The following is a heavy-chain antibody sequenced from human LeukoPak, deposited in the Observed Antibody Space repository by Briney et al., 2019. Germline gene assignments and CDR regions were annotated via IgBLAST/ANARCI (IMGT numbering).Heavy chain of an antibody. CDR3: AREAFYDYVWGCYPRLFDS. CDR2: ITSSSSYI. CDR1: GFTFSRYS. V-gene: IGHV3-21*01. D-gene: IGHD3-16*02. J-gene: IGHJ4*02. Sequence: GGSLRLSCAASGFTFSRYSMNWVRQAPGKGLEWVSSITSSSSYIYYADSVKGRFTISRDNAKNSLYLQMNSLRAGDTAVYYCAREAFYDYVWGCYPRLFDSWGQGTLVTVSS.